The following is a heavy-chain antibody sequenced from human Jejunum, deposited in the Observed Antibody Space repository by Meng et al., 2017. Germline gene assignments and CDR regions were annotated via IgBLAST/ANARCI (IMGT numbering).Heavy chain of an antibody. CDR3: ARGAGWYPS. Sequence: QAQLQESGPGLVQPSANLSLACTVSGGSISNAYWSWLRQPPGKGPEWLAYSYYTGKTNYNPSLRSRLTISIDTSKNQFSLKLNSVTAADTAVYYCARGAGWYPSWGQGTLVTVSS. V-gene: IGHV4-59*01. CDR2: SYYTGKT. D-gene: IGHD6-19*01. J-gene: IGHJ5*02. CDR1: GGSISNAY.